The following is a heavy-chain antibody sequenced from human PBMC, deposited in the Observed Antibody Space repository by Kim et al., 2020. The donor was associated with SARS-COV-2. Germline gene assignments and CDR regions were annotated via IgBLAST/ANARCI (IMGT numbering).Heavy chain of an antibody. J-gene: IGHJ6*02. D-gene: IGHD2-2*01. CDR1: GYTLTELF. V-gene: IGHV1-24*01. Sequence: ASVKVSCKVSGYTLTELFMHWVRQAPGKGLAWMGGFDPEDGETIYAQKFQGRVTMTEDTSTDTAYMELSSLRSEDTAVYYCATFTTPADIVVVPAAMGYYYGMDVWGQGTTVTVSS. CDR3: ATFTTPADIVVVPAAMGYYYGMDV. CDR2: FDPEDGET.